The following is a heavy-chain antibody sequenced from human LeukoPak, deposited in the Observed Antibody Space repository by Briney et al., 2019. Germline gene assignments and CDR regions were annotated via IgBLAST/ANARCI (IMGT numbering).Heavy chain of an antibody. J-gene: IGHJ4*02. CDR1: RFTFSSYG. V-gene: IGHV3-30*02. CDR3: AKDSEDGHNWAPFDY. D-gene: IGHD5-24*01. CDR2: IRYDGSNI. Sequence: PGGSLRLSCAASRFTFSSYGMHWVRQAPGKGLEWVAFIRYDGSNIYYADSVKGRFTISRDNSKNTLYLQMNSLRAEDTAVYYCAKDSEDGHNWAPFDYWGQGTQVTVSS.